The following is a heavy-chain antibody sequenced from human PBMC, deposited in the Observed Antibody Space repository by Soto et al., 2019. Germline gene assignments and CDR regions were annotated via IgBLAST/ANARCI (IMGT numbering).Heavy chain of an antibody. Sequence: EVQLVESGGDSVKPGGSLRLSCAASGFTFTYVWMTWVRQAPGKGLEWVGRIKRKSDGETTDYAAPVKGRFTISRDDSKNTLYLEMNILKTDDTAGYYCAADRYCSSNTCPGGFDIWGQGTMVRVSA. V-gene: IGHV3-15*01. J-gene: IGHJ3*02. CDR2: IKRKSDGETT. CDR1: GFTFTYVW. D-gene: IGHD2-2*01. CDR3: AADRYCSSNTCPGGFDI.